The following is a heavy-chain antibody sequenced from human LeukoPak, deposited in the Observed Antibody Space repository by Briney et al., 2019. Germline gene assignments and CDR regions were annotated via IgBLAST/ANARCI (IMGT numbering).Heavy chain of an antibody. D-gene: IGHD3-9*01. V-gene: IGHV3-30*09. J-gene: IGHJ4*02. CDR3: AAHHDILTAYGGSHGH. CDR2: ISYDGSNK. CDR1: GFPFSSYA. Sequence: GGSLRLSCAAFGFPFSSYAMHWVRQAPGKGLEWVALISYDGSNKYYANSVKGRFAISRDNSKDTLYLQINNLRGDDTAVYYCAAHHDILTAYGGSHGHWGQGTLVTVSS.